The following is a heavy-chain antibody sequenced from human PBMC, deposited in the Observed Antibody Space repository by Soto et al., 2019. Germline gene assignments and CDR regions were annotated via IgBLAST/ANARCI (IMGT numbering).Heavy chain of an antibody. CDR2: ISYDGSDK. CDR1: GFTFSNYA. J-gene: IGHJ6*01. Sequence: SLRLSCAASGFTFSNYAMHWVCQSPGKGLEWVAVISYDGSDKYNANSVKGRFTISRDNSKNTLYLQMNSLRAEETAVYYCARDTGPNGYNYYYFGMDVWGQGTTVTLSS. CDR3: ARDTGPNGYNYYYFGMDV. D-gene: IGHD5-18*01. V-gene: IGHV3-30-3*01.